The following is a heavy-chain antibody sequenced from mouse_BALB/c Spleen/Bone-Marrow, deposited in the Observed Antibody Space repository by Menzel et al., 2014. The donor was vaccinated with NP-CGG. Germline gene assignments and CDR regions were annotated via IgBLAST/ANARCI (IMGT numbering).Heavy chain of an antibody. CDR1: GFTSSDYY. V-gene: IGHV5-12*02. Sequence: EVQGVESGGGLVQPGGSLKLSCATSGFTSSDYYMYWVRQTPEKRLEWVAYISNGGGSTYYPDTVKGRFTISRDNAKNTPFLQMSRLKSEDTAIYYRARQGAYPFLDYWGQGTPLTGSP. D-gene: IGHD2-10*01. J-gene: IGHJ2*01. CDR2: ISNGGGST. CDR3: ARQGAYPFLDY.